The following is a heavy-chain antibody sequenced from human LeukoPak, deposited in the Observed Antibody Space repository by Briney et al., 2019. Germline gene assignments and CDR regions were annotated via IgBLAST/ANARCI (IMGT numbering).Heavy chain of an antibody. Sequence: GGSLRLSCAASGFTFSSYEMNWVRQAPGKGLEWVSYISSSASTIYYADSVKGRITISRDNAKNSLYLQMNSLRAEDTAVYYCASHAVEYSSSWYSGYFDYWGQGTLVTVSS. CDR2: ISSSASTI. D-gene: IGHD6-13*01. V-gene: IGHV3-48*03. CDR3: ASHAVEYSSSWYSGYFDY. CDR1: GFTFSSYE. J-gene: IGHJ4*02.